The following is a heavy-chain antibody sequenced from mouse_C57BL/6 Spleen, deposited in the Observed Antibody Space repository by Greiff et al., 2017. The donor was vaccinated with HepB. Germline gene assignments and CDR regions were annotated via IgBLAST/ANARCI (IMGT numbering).Heavy chain of an antibody. J-gene: IGHJ2*01. Sequence: EVKLVESGGDLVKPGGSLKLSCAASGFTFSSYGMSWVRQTPDKRLEWVATISSGGSYTYYPDSVKGRFTISRDNAKNTLYLQMSSLKSEDTAMYYCARHYSPSYYFDYWGQGTTLTVSS. V-gene: IGHV5-6*01. CDR2: ISSGGSYT. CDR1: GFTFSSYG. CDR3: ARHYSPSYYFDY. D-gene: IGHD2-12*01.